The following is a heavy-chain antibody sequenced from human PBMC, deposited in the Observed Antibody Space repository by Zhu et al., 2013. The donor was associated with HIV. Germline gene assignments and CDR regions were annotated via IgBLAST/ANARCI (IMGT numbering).Heavy chain of an antibody. CDR1: GGLFSRYA. Sequence: QVQLMQSRAEVKKPGSSVKVSCKASGGLFSRYAISWVRQAPGQGLEWMGGIIPISGTTSYAQKFQGRVTITADISTTTTYMELSSLTSEDTAVYYCARDGTRGRTVQLVPTPWGQGTLVHRLL. CDR3: ARDGTRGRTVQLVPTP. J-gene: IGHJ5*02. V-gene: IGHV1-69*06. CDR2: IIPISGTT. D-gene: IGHD1-1*01.